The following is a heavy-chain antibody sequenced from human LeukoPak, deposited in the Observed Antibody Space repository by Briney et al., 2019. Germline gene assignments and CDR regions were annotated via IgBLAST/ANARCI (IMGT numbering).Heavy chain of an antibody. D-gene: IGHD2-15*01. CDR1: GGSISSSSYY. J-gene: IGHJ4*02. CDR2: IYYSGST. CDR3: ARGWYDNPLDY. V-gene: IGHV4-39*07. Sequence: SETLSLTCTVSGGSISSSSYYWGWIRQPPGKGLEWIGSIYYSGSTYYNPSLKSRVTISVDTSKNQFSLKLSSVTAADTAVYYCARGWYDNPLDYWGQGTLVTVSS.